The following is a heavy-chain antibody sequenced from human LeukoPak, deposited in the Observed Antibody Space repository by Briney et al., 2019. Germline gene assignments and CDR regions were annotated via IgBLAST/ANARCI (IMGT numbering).Heavy chain of an antibody. CDR1: GFTFSSYA. CDR3: AKDPYSSGWNWYFDL. Sequence: GGSLRLSCAASGFTFSSYAMSWVRQAPGKGLEWVSAISGSGGSTYYADSVKGRFTISRDNSKNALYLQMNSLRAEDTAVYCCAKDPYSSGWNWYFDLWGRGTLVTVSS. CDR2: ISGSGGST. V-gene: IGHV3-23*01. J-gene: IGHJ2*01. D-gene: IGHD6-19*01.